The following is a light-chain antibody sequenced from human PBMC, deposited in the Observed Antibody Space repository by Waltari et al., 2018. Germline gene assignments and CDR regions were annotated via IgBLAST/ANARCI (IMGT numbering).Light chain of an antibody. CDR3: YSTDRSGKYRT. CDR2: QDN. J-gene: IGLJ2*01. Sequence: SYELTQPPSVSVSPGQTASITCSGDKLGQNYASWYQKKPGQSPVLVIYQDNKRPPGIPERFSGSNSGNTATLTISGTQALDEADYYCYSTDRSGKYRTFGGGTKLTVL. V-gene: IGLV3-1*01. CDR1: KLGQNY.